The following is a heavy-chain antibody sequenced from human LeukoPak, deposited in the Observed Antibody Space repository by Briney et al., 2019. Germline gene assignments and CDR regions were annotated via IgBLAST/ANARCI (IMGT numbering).Heavy chain of an antibody. J-gene: IGHJ4*02. CDR2: ISSSSSTI. V-gene: IGHV3-48*01. CDR3: AREIGGYCSSTSCLHFDY. CDR1: GFTFSSYS. D-gene: IGHD2-2*01. Sequence: GGSLRLSCAASGFTFSSYSMNWVRQAPGKGLEWVSYISSSSSTIYYADSVKGRFTVSREKAKNSLYLQMNSLRAEDTAVYYCAREIGGYCSSTSCLHFDYWGQGTLVTVSS.